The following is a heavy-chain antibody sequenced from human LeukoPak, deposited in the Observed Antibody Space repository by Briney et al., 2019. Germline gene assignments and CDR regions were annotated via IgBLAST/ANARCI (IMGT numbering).Heavy chain of an antibody. CDR1: GFSISSGYY. Sequence: SETLSLTCTVSGFSISSGYYWGWIRQPPGKGLEWIGSIYYSGSTYYNPSLKSRVTISVDTSKNQFSLKLSSVTAADTAVYYCARDVVVAATFDYWGQGTLVTVSS. CDR2: IYYSGST. J-gene: IGHJ4*02. V-gene: IGHV4-38-2*02. D-gene: IGHD2-15*01. CDR3: ARDVVVAATFDY.